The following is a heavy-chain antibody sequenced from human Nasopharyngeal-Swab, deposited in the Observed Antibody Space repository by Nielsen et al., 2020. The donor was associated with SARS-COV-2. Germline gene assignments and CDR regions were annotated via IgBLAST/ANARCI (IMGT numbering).Heavy chain of an antibody. CDR3: ARLSPEDGDY. Sequence: WVREPPGKGLEWLGSIYYCGSTYYNPSLKSRVTISVDTSKNQFSLKLSSVTAADTAVYYCARLSPEDGDYWGQGTLVTVSS. D-gene: IGHD3-10*01. CDR2: IYYCGST. V-gene: IGHV4-39*01. J-gene: IGHJ4*02.